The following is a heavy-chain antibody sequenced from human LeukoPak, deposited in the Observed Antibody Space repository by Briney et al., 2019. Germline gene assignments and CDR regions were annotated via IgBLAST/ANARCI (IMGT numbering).Heavy chain of an antibody. Sequence: GRSLRLSCAASGFTFSSYEMNCVSQAPGKGLEWVSYISSSGSTIYYADSVMGRFTISRDNAKNSLYLQMNSLRAEDTAVYYCAELGITMIGGVWGKGTTVTISS. V-gene: IGHV3-48*03. CDR1: GFTFSSYE. D-gene: IGHD3-10*02. J-gene: IGHJ6*04. CDR2: ISSSGSTI. CDR3: AELGITMIGGV.